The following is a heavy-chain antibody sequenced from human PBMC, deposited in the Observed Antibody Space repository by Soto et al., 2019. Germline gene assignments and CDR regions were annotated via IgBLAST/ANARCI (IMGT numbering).Heavy chain of an antibody. V-gene: IGHV4-39*01. CDR2: VHSSGGT. Sequence: PSETLSLTCTVSGASVKSSNYFWGWIRQPPGKGLEFVGSVHSSGGTYYNPSLKSRATVSVDTSKNQFSLRLKSVTGTDTAVYYCGRLAAADTGHTDFDFWGQGTLVTVSS. CDR1: GASVKSSNYF. D-gene: IGHD1-1*01. J-gene: IGHJ4*02. CDR3: GRLAAADTGHTDFDF.